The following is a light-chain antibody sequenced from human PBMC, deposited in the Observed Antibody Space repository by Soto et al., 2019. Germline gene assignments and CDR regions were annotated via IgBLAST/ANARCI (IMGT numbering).Light chain of an antibody. CDR1: QSISSC. V-gene: IGKV1-5*01. CDR3: QQYNDSFPFT. J-gene: IGKJ2*01. CDR2: AAS. Sequence: DIQMTQSPSTLSASVGDRVTITCRASQSISSCLAWYQQKPGTTPKLLIYAASTLKTGVPSRFSGSRSGTEFTLTVTNLQPDDFGTYYCQQYNDSFPFTFGQGTKLEIK.